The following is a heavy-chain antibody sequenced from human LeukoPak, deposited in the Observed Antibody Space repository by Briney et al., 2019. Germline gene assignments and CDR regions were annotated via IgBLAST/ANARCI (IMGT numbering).Heavy chain of an antibody. CDR3: ARDPSSGWYEGDY. CDR2: ISSSSSTI. CDR1: GFTFSSYS. J-gene: IGHJ4*02. Sequence: GGSLRLSCAASGFTFSSYSMNWVRQAPGKGLEWVSYISSSSSTIYYADSVKGRFTISRDNAKNSLYLQMNSLRAEDTAVYYCARDPSSGWYEGDYWGQGTLVTVSS. V-gene: IGHV3-48*01. D-gene: IGHD6-19*01.